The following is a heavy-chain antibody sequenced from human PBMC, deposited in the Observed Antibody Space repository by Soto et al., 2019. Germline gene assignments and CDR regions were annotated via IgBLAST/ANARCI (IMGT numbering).Heavy chain of an antibody. J-gene: IGHJ4*01. CDR2: VSYSGNI. CDR1: GGSISNYY. CDR3: ARGSSGYFPTLFWF. D-gene: IGHD3-22*01. V-gene: IGHV4-59*01. Sequence: SETLSLTCTVSGGSISNYYWNWIRQSPGKGLEWIGYVSYSGNINYSPSLKSRVTISVDTPKNQFSLNLTSVTAADTAVYYCARGSSGYFPTLFWFWGQGTLVTVSS.